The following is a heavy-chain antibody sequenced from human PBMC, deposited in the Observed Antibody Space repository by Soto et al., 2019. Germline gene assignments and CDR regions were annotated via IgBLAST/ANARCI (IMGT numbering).Heavy chain of an antibody. CDR2: TYYTSRWYF. CDR1: GDSVSSQSSA. CDR3: AGGPSLSGSFFDS. J-gene: IGHJ4*02. D-gene: IGHD1-1*01. Sequence: PSQTLSLTCAISGDSVSSQSSAWNWIRQSPSRGLEWLGRTYYTSRWYFDYDLSVQSRITISPDTSKNQFSLQLNSVTPEDTAVYFRAGGPSLSGSFFDSWGQGTLVTVSS. V-gene: IGHV6-1*01.